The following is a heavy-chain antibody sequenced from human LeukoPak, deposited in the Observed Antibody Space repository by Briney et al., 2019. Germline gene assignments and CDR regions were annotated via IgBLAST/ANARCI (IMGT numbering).Heavy chain of an antibody. V-gene: IGHV4-34*01. Sequence: PGGSPRLSCTASGFTFGDYAMSWFRQAPGKGLEWIGEINHSGSTNYNPSLKSRVTISVDTSKNQFSLKLSSVTAADTAVYYCARGGYYYDSSGYYYPPDAFDIWGQGTMVTVSS. D-gene: IGHD3-22*01. CDR1: GFTFGDYA. CDR3: ARGGYYYDSSGYYYPPDAFDI. J-gene: IGHJ3*02. CDR2: INHSGST.